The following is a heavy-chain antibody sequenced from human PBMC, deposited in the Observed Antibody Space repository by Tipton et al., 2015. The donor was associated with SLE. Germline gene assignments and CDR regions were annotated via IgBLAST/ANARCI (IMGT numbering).Heavy chain of an antibody. D-gene: IGHD1-14*01. J-gene: IGHJ4*02. CDR2: ISAYNNNT. CDR3: AGGSPGVPVDY. V-gene: IGHV1-18*01. CDR1: GYTFTTFD. Sequence: QLVQSGAEVKKPGASVKVSCKASGYTFTTFDITWVRQAPGQGLEWMGWISAYNNNTNYAQKLQDRVTMTTDTSTSTAYMELRSLRSDDTAVYYCAGGSPGVPVDYWGQGTLVTVSP.